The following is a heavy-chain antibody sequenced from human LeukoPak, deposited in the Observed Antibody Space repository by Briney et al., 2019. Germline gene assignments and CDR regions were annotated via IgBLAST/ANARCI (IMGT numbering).Heavy chain of an antibody. V-gene: IGHV4-59*01. D-gene: IGHD3-16*02. J-gene: IGHJ2*01. CDR1: GGSISSYY. CDR3: ARSKGYHYWYFGL. Sequence: SETLSLTCTVSGGSISSYYWSWIRQPPGKGLEWIGYIYYSGSTNYNPSLKSRVTISVDTSKNQFSLKLSSVTAADTAVYYCARSKGYHYWYFGLWGRGTLVTVSS. CDR2: IYYSGST.